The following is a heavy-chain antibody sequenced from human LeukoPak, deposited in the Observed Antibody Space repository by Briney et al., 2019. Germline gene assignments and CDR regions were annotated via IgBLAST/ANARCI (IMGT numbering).Heavy chain of an antibody. Sequence: SVKVSCKASGGTFSSYAISWVRQAPGQGLEWMGRIIPIFGTANYAQKFQGRVTITADKSTSTAYMELSSLRSEDTAVYYCARDLVGVVAPNWFDPWGQGTLVTVSS. V-gene: IGHV1-69*06. D-gene: IGHD2-2*01. CDR3: ARDLVGVVAPNWFDP. CDR1: GGTFSSYA. J-gene: IGHJ5*02. CDR2: IIPIFGTA.